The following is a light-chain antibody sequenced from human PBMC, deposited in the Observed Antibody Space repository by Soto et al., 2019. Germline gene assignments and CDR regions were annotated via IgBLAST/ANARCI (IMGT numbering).Light chain of an antibody. J-gene: IGLJ2*01. CDR1: SSNIGSNT. CDR3: AAWDDSLNGPDVV. CDR2: SNN. V-gene: IGLV1-44*01. Sequence: QAVVTQPPSASGTPGQRVTISCSGSSSNIGSNTVHWYQQLPGTAPKLLIYSNNQRPSGVPDRFSGSTSGTSASLAISGLQSEDEADYYCAAWDDSLNGPDVVFGGGTKLTVL.